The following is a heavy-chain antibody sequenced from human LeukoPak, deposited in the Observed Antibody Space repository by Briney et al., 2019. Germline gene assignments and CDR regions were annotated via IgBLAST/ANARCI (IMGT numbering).Heavy chain of an antibody. CDR2: ISYDGSNK. V-gene: IGHV3-30*18. CDR3: AKASMIVAAPNDAFDI. CDR1: GFTFSSYG. J-gene: IGHJ3*02. D-gene: IGHD3-22*01. Sequence: GRSLRLSCAASGFTFSSYGMHWVRQAPGKGLEWVAVISYDGSNKYYADSVKGRFTISRDNSKNTLYLQMNSLRAEDTAVYYCAKASMIVAAPNDAFDIWGQGTMVTVSS.